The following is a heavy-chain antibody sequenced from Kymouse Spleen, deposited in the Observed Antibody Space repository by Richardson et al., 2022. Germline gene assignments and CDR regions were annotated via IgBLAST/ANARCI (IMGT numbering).Heavy chain of an antibody. D-gene: IGHD6-6*01. CDR2: INHSGST. J-gene: IGHJ6*02. Sequence: QVQLQQWGAGLLKPSETLSLTCAVYGGSFSGYYWSWIRQPPGKGLEWIGEINHSGSTNYNPSLKSRVTISVDTSKNQFSLKLSSVTAADTAVYYCARGKYSSSYYYYYGMDVWGQGTTVTVSS. CDR1: GGSFSGYY. CDR3: ARGKYSSSYYYYYGMDV. V-gene: IGHV4-34*01.